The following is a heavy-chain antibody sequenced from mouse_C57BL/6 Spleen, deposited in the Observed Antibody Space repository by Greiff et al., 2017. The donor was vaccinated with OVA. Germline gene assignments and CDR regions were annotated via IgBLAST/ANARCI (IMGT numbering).Heavy chain of an antibody. CDR1: GFSLTSYG. J-gene: IGHJ4*01. V-gene: IGHV2-6-1*01. D-gene: IGHD1-1*01. Sequence: VQLQEPGPGLVAPSHSLSLSCTVSGFSLTSYGVHWVRQPPGQGLEWLGVIWSDGSTTYNKALKYRLSISKDNSMSQVFLKMNSLQTDATAMYYGARQWGCYGIIFNAMDYWGQGTSVTVSS. CDR3: ARQWGCYGIIFNAMDY. CDR2: IWSDGST.